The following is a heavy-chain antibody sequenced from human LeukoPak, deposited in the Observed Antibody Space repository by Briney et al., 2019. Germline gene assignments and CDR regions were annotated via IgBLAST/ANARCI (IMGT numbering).Heavy chain of an antibody. CDR3: ARDTTGGSEGYCSGGSCLGFDP. CDR1: GYTFTGYY. Sequence: ASVKVSCKTSGYTFTGYYMHWVRHAPGQGLEWMGWIDPHSGGTNYAQKLQGRVTMTTDTSTSTAYMELRSLRSDDTAVYYCARDTTGGSEGYCSGGSCLGFDPWGQGTLVTVSS. CDR2: IDPHSGGT. V-gene: IGHV1-2*02. D-gene: IGHD2-15*01. J-gene: IGHJ5*02.